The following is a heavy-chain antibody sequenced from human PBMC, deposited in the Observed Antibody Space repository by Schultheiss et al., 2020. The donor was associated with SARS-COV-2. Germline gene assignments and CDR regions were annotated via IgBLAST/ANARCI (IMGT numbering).Heavy chain of an antibody. D-gene: IGHD1-7*01. CDR3: AREDWNYLASDYYGMDV. J-gene: IGHJ6*02. CDR1: GFTVSSNY. CDR2: IKQDGSEK. V-gene: IGHV3-7*01. Sequence: GGSLRLSCAASGFTVSSNYMSWVRQAPGKGLEWVANIKQDGSEKYYVDSVKGRFTISRDNSKNTLYLQMNSLRAEDTAVYYCAREDWNYLASDYYGMDVWGQGTTVTVSS.